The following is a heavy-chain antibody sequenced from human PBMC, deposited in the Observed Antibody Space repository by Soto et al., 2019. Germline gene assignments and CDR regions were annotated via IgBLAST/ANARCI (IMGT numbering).Heavy chain of an antibody. CDR3: ATHDWDLDP. Sequence: PSETLSLTCTVSGGSIRSTTYYWGWIRQPPGKGLEWIGSLYYSGRTNYNPSLKGRVNISVDMSKNQFSLNLTSVTAADTAVYYCATHDWDLDPWGQGTLVTVS. CDR1: GGSIRSTTYY. D-gene: IGHD2-21*01. V-gene: IGHV4-39*01. CDR2: LYYSGRT. J-gene: IGHJ5*01.